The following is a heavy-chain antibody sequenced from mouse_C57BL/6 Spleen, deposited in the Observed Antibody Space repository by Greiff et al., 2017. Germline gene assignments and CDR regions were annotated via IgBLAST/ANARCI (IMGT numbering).Heavy chain of an antibody. CDR1: GYAFTNYL. J-gene: IGHJ2*01. CDR2: LNPGSGGT. V-gene: IGHV1-54*01. Sequence: QVQLQQSGAELVRPGTSVKVSCKASGYAFTNYLIEWVKQRPGQGLEWIGVLNPGSGGTNYNEKFKGKATLTADKSSSTAYMQLSSLTSEDSAVYFCARWDDYDGFDYWGQGTTLTVSS. CDR3: ARWDDYDGFDY. D-gene: IGHD2-4*01.